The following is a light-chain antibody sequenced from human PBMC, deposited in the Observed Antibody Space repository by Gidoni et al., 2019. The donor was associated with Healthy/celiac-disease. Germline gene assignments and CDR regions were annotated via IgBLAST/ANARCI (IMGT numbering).Light chain of an antibody. CDR2: DAS. CDR1: QSISSY. J-gene: IGKJ2*01. Sequence: IQMTQSPSSLSASVGDRVTITCRASQSISSYLNWYQQKPGKAPKLLIYDASSLQSGVPSRFSGSGSGTDFTLTISSLQPEDFATYYCQQSCSTPPSTVGQGTKLEIK. CDR3: QQSCSTPPST. V-gene: IGKV1-39*01.